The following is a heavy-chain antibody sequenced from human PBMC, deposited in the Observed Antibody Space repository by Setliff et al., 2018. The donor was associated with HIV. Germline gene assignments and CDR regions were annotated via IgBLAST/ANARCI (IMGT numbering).Heavy chain of an antibody. CDR3: ARDRRYCTSTSCYRNWFDP. CDR2: INTNTGNP. V-gene: IGHV7-4-1*02. Sequence: ASVKVFCKASGYTFTSYHMYWVRQAPGQGLEWMGWINTNTGNPTYAQGFTGQFVFSLDTSVSTAYLQISSLKAEDTAVYYCARDRRYCTSTSCYRNWFDPWGQGTLVTVSS. D-gene: IGHD2-2*02. CDR1: GYTFTSYH. J-gene: IGHJ5*02.